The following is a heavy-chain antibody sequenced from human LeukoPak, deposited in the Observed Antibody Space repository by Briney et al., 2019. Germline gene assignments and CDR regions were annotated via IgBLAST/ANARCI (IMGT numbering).Heavy chain of an antibody. CDR1: GFTFSSYG. CDR2: ISNSDDTK. CDR3: ARVGYSSSWHTGSAFDI. Sequence: PGGSLRLSCAASGFTFSSYGVSWVRQAPGKGLEWVSYISNSDDTKKYAESVKGRFTISRDNAQKSLYLQMNSLRAEDTAVYYCARVGYSSSWHTGSAFDIWGQGTMVTVSS. D-gene: IGHD6-13*01. J-gene: IGHJ3*02. V-gene: IGHV3-48*03.